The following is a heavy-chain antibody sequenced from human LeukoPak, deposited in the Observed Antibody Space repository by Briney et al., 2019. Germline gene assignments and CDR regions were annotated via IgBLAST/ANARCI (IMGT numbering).Heavy chain of an antibody. CDR3: ARGEYDFWSGYYTGTCYTFDY. Sequence: GGSLRLSCVASGFIVSNNYMNWVRQAPGKGLEWVSSISSSSSYIYYADSVKGRFTISRDNAKNSLYLQMNSLRAEDTAVYYCARGEYDFWSGYYTGTCYTFDYWGQGTLVTVSS. V-gene: IGHV3-21*01. D-gene: IGHD3-3*01. CDR1: GFIVSNNY. CDR2: ISSSSSYI. J-gene: IGHJ4*02.